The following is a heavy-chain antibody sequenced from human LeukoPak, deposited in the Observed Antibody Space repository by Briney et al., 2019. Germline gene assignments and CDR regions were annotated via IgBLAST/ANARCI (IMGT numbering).Heavy chain of an antibody. CDR3: AKLGKTENHYGSGRFSYYYYMDV. CDR2: IRSDGINK. V-gene: IGHV3-30*02. CDR1: GFTFSNYG. Sequence: GGSLRLSCAASGFTFSNYGMHWVRQAPGKGLEWVAFIRSDGINKYHADSVKGRFTISRDNSKNTLYLQMNSLRAEDTAAYYCAKLGKTENHYGSGRFSYYYYMDVWGKGTTVTISS. D-gene: IGHD3-10*01. J-gene: IGHJ6*03.